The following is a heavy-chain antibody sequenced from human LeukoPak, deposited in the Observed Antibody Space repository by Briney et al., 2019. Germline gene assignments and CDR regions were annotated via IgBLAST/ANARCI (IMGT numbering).Heavy chain of an antibody. CDR1: GVSISTHY. CDR2: IYYSGST. V-gene: IGHV4-59*11. D-gene: IGHD3-16*01. J-gene: IGHJ5*02. Sequence: SETLSLTCTVSGVSISTHYWSWIRQPPGKGLEWIGYIYYSGSTNYNPSLKSRVTISADTSTNQFSLKLSSVTAADTAVYYCARVWHWFDPWGQGTLVTVSS. CDR3: ARVWHWFDP.